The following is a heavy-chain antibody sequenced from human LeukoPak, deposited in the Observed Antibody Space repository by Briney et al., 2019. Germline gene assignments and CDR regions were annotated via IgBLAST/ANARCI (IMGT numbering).Heavy chain of an antibody. J-gene: IGHJ5*02. CDR2: IYYSGST. Sequence: PSETLSLTCTVSGGSISSSSYYWGWIRQPPGKGLEWIGSIYYSGSTYYNPSLKSRVTISVDTSKNQFSLKLSSVTAADTAVYYCARHYYGSGSYYATGDWFDPWGQGTLVTVSS. D-gene: IGHD3-10*01. V-gene: IGHV4-39*01. CDR3: ARHYYGSGSYYATGDWFDP. CDR1: GGSISSSSYY.